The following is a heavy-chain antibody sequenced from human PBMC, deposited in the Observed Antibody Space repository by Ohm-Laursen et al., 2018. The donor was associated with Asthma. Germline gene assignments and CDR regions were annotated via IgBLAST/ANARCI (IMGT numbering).Heavy chain of an antibody. CDR2: IYYSGST. Sequence: SDTLSLTCTVSGGSISSSSYYWGWIRQPPGKGLERFGGIYYSGSTYYNPALKSRVSKSENTSKNQFFLKQSSVTAADTAVYYCARQLGSAFDIWGQGTMVTVSS. D-gene: IGHD1-26*01. CDR1: GGSISSSSYY. CDR3: ARQLGSAFDI. J-gene: IGHJ3*02. V-gene: IGHV4-39*01.